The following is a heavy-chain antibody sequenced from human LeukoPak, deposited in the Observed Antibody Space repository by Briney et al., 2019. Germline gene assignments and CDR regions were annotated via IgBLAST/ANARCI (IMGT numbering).Heavy chain of an antibody. D-gene: IGHD3-3*01. CDR3: ASPREGFLEHDAFDI. Sequence: GGSLRLSCAASGFTFSSYSMNWVRQAPGKGLEWVSSISSSSSYIYYADSVKGRFTISRDNAKNSLYLQMNSLRAEDTAVYYCASPREGFLEHDAFDIWGQGTMVTVSS. J-gene: IGHJ3*02. CDR1: GFTFSSYS. CDR2: ISSSSSYI. V-gene: IGHV3-21*01.